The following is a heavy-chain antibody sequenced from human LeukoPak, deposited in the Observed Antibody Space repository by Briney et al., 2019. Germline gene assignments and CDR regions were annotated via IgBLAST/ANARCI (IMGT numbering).Heavy chain of an antibody. CDR3: ARGYYYDSSVGYFDY. CDR2: INPSGGST. J-gene: IGHJ4*02. Sequence: ASVKVSCKASGYTFTSYYMHWVRQAPGQGLEWMGIINPSGGSTNYAQKFQGRVTITADESTSTAYMELSSLRSEDTAVYYCARGYYYDSSVGYFDYWGQGTLVTVSS. V-gene: IGHV1-46*01. D-gene: IGHD3-22*01. CDR1: GYTFTSYY.